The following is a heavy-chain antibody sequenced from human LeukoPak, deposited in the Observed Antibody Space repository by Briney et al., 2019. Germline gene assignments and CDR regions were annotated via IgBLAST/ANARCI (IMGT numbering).Heavy chain of an antibody. D-gene: IGHD2-2*01. CDR1: GGSISSYY. Sequence: SETLSLTCTVSGGSISSYYWSWIRQPPGKGLEWIGYIYYSGSTNYNPSLKSRVTISVDTSKNQFSLKLSSVTAADTAVYYCARGAKYCSSTSCYYYYYGMDVWGQGTTVTVSS. CDR2: IYYSGST. V-gene: IGHV4-59*01. J-gene: IGHJ6*02. CDR3: ARGAKYCSSTSCYYYYYGMDV.